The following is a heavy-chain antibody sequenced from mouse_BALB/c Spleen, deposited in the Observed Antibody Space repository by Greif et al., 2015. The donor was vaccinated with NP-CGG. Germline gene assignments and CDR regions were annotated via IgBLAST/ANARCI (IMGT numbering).Heavy chain of an antibody. J-gene: IGHJ4*01. CDR2: ILPGSGST. CDR3: AGGEYGNLYAMDY. V-gene: IGHV1-9*01. D-gene: IGHD2-10*02. Sequence: VQLQQSEAELMKPGASVKISCKATGYTFSSYWIEWVKQRPGHGLEWIGEILPGSGSTNYNEKFKGKATFTADTSSNTAYMQLSSLTSEDSAVYYCAGGEYGNLYAMDYWGQGTPVTVSS. CDR1: GYTFSSYW.